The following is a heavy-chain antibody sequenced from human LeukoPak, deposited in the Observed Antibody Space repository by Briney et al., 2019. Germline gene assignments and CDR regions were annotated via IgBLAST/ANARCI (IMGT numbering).Heavy chain of an antibody. CDR1: GYTFTSYY. D-gene: IGHD4-17*01. CDR3: ARGAGTTVTSGYSQH. CDR2: INPSGGST. Sequence: ASVKVSCKASGYTFTSYYMHWVRQAPGQGLEWMGIINPSGGSTSYAQKFQGRVTMTRDTSTSTVYMELSSLRSEDTAVYYCARGAGTTVTSGYSQHWGQGTLVTVSS. V-gene: IGHV1-46*01. J-gene: IGHJ1*01.